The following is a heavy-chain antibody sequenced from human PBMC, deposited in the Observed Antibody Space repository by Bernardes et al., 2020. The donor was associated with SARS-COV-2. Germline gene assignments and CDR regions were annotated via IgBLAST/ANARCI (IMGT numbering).Heavy chain of an antibody. CDR3: VRHWDH. CDR1: GGFISGSTYY. V-gene: IGHV4-39*01. J-gene: IGHJ4*02. Sequence: SETLSLTCSVSGGFISGSTYYWGWVRQPPGKGLEWIGSLYYGATTYYNSSLKSRVSMSVDTTTNHFALRMTSVTAADSAVYYCVRHWDHWGQGSLVTVS. CDR2: LYYGATT.